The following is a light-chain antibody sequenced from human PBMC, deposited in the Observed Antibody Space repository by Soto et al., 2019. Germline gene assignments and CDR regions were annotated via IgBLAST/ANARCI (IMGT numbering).Light chain of an antibody. CDR3: NSYTSSSTYV. Sequence: QSALTQPASVSGSPGQSITISCTGTRSDVGGYNYVSWYQQHPGKAPKLMIYDVSNRPSGVSNRFSGSKSGNTASPTISGLQAEDEADYYCNSYTSSSTYVFGTGTKLTVL. CDR2: DVS. CDR1: RSDVGGYNY. V-gene: IGLV2-14*01. J-gene: IGLJ1*01.